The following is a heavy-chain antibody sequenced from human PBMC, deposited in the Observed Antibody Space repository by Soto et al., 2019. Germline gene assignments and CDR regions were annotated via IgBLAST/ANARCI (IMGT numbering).Heavy chain of an antibody. Sequence: PGESLKISCKSSGNSFTSYWIGWVRQMPGKGLEWMGIIYPGDSDTRYSPSFQGQVTISADKSISTAYLQWSSLKASDTAMYYCARQDILTGYEAWFDPWGQGTLVTVSS. J-gene: IGHJ5*02. V-gene: IGHV5-51*01. D-gene: IGHD3-9*01. CDR1: GNSFTSYW. CDR3: ARQDILTGYEAWFDP. CDR2: IYPGDSDT.